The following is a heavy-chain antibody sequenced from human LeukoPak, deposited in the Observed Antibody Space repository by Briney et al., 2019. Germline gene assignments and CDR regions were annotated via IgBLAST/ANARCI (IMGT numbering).Heavy chain of an antibody. Sequence: GGSLRLSCAASGFTFSDFYMSWIRQAPGKGLDWVSYISTSGSTIYYADSVKGRFTVSRDNAKNSLYLQMNSLRAEDTAVYYCARDWRSSWEELLPVDYWGQGTLVTVSS. CDR3: ARDWRSSWEELLPVDY. V-gene: IGHV3-11*01. CDR2: ISTSGSTI. CDR1: GFTFSDFY. J-gene: IGHJ4*02. D-gene: IGHD1-26*01.